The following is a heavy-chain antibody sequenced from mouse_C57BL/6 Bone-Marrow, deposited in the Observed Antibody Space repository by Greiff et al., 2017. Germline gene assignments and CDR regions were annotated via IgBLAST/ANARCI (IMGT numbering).Heavy chain of an antibody. CDR1: GYTFTSYW. CDR3: ARGGYYGSNFFDY. D-gene: IGHD1-1*01. Sequence: LQQPGAELVMPGASVKLSCKASGYTFTSYWMHWVKQRPGQGLEWIGEIDPSDSYTNYNQKFKGKSTLTVDKSSSTAYMQLSSLTSEDSAVYYCARGGYYGSNFFDYWGQGTTLTVSS. J-gene: IGHJ2*01. CDR2: IDPSDSYT. V-gene: IGHV1-69*01.